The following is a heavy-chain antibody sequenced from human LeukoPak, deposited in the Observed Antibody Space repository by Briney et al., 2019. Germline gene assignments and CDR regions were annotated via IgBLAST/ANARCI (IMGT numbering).Heavy chain of an antibody. Sequence: GGSLRLSCAASGFTFNNYWMSWVRQAPGKGLEWVANIKEDGSEKNYVDSVKGRFTISRDSAKNSLYLQMNSLRPEDTAVYYCARDPYSGNYGNDYYYYMDVWGKGTTVTISS. J-gene: IGHJ6*03. D-gene: IGHD1-26*01. V-gene: IGHV3-7*01. CDR1: GFTFNNYW. CDR2: IKEDGSEK. CDR3: ARDPYSGNYGNDYYYYMDV.